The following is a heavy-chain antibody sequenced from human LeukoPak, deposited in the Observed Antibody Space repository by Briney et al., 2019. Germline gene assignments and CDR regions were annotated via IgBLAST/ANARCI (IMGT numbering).Heavy chain of an antibody. V-gene: IGHV3-74*01. CDR1: GLTFSNSW. CDR2: INSDASTT. J-gene: IGHJ6*02. Sequence: GGSLTLSCVVSGLTFSNSWMHWARHAPGKGRVWVSRINSDASTTNDAKSDKDRFTIFRDNGKSTLYLAMNSLRAEDRAVYYCARGGRGLDVWDQGTTVTVSS. CDR3: ARGGRGLDV.